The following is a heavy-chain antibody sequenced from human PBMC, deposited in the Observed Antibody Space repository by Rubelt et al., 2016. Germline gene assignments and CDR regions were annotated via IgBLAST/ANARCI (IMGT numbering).Heavy chain of an antibody. V-gene: IGHV1-69*04. D-gene: IGHD6-19*01. J-gene: IGHJ5*02. Sequence: GGTFSSYAISWVRQAPGQGLEWMGRIIPILGIASYAQKFQGRVTITADKSTSTAYMELSSLRSEDTAVYYCARDRTSSSGWYGFTGRYNWFDPWGQGTLVTVSS. CDR2: IIPILGIA. CDR1: GGTFSSYA. CDR3: ARDRTSSSGWYGFTGRYNWFDP.